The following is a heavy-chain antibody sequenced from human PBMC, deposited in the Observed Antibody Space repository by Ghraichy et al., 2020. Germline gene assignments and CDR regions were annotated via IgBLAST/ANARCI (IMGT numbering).Heavy chain of an antibody. CDR3: ARDSRGYAYNWFDP. CDR2: INPKSGGT. CDR1: GYTFSDYN. J-gene: IGHJ5*02. Sequence: ASVKVSCKASGYTFSDYNIHWVRQAPGQGLEWLGLINPKSGGTNYAQNFQGRVTMTRDTSIKTASMELSRLRSDDTAVYYCARDSRGYAYNWFDPWGQGTLFTVSS. D-gene: IGHD3-22*01. V-gene: IGHV1-2*06.